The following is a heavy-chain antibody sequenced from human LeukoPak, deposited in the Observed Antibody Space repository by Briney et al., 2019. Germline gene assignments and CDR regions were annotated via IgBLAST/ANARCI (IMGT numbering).Heavy chain of an antibody. CDR1: IDSFSNYH. Sequence: SETLSLTCAVYIDSFSNYHWNWIRQTPAKGMEWIGEVDESGGTNISPSLRSRVILSVDTSKNQFSLKLISVTVADTAIYYCARGQGATVPQVGKNWFDPWGQGTRVTVSS. CDR2: VDESGGT. CDR3: ARGQGATVPQVGKNWFDP. D-gene: IGHD1-26*01. V-gene: IGHV4-34*01. J-gene: IGHJ5*02.